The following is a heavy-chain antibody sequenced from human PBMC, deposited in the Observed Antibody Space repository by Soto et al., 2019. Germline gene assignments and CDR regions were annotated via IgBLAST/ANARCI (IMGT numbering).Heavy chain of an antibody. D-gene: IGHD3-22*01. CDR3: ARDLPGYYDSSGYQGGLYYGMDV. J-gene: IGHJ6*02. CDR1: GHTFTGYY. V-gene: IGHV1-2*04. Sequence: ASVKVSCKASGHTFTGYYMHWVRQAPGQGLEWMGWINPNSGGTNYAQKFQGWVTMTRDTSISTAYMELSRLRSDDTAVYYCARDLPGYYDSSGYQGGLYYGMDVWGQGTTVTVSS. CDR2: INPNSGGT.